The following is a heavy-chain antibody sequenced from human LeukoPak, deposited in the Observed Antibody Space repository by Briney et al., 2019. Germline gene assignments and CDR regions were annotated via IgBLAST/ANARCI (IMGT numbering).Heavy chain of an antibody. CDR3: ARDIELSC. D-gene: IGHD1-26*01. V-gene: IGHV3-23*01. CDR1: GFTFSDSA. J-gene: IGHJ4*02. CDR2: ISASGGNS. Sequence: GGSLRLSCEASGFTFSDSAMSWVRQASGRGLEWVSLISASGGNSYYADSVKGRSTVSRDSSKNTLHLQMNSLRAEDTAVYYCARDIELSCWGQGTLVTVSS.